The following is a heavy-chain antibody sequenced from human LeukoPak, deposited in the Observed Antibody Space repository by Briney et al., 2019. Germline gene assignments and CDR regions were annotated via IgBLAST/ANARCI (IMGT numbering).Heavy chain of an antibody. Sequence: SETLSLTCAVYGGSFSGYYWSWIRQPPGKGLEWIGEINHSGSTNYNPSLKSRVTISVDTSKNQFSLKLSSVTAADTAVYYCAGGLHSLPFYSSSRYGAGRGFDYWGQGTLVTVSS. D-gene: IGHD6-13*01. J-gene: IGHJ4*02. CDR2: INHSGST. V-gene: IGHV4-34*01. CDR1: GGSFSGYY. CDR3: AGGLHSLPFYSSSRYGAGRGFDY.